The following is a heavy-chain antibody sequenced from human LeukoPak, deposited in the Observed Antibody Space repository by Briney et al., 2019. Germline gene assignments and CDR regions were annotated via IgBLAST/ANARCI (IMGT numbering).Heavy chain of an antibody. D-gene: IGHD4-17*01. CDR1: GGSISSSSYY. Sequence: PSGTLSLTCTVSGGSISSSSYYWSWIRQPPGKGLEWIGYIYYSGSTNYNPSLKSRVTISVDTSKNQFSLKLTSVTAADTAFYYCARVFNYGDDVNDAFDIWGQATMVTVSS. V-gene: IGHV4-61*01. CDR3: ARVFNYGDDVNDAFDI. CDR2: IYYSGST. J-gene: IGHJ3*02.